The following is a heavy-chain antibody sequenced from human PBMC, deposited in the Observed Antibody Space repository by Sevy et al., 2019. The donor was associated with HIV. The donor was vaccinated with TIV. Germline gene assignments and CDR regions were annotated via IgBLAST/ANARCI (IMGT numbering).Heavy chain of an antibody. V-gene: IGHV1-24*01. J-gene: IGHJ4*02. CDR1: GKTLSQLS. Sequence: ASVKVSCKVSGKTLSQLSMHWVRQAPGKGLEWLGTFDPEDGETRYAQKLQGRVTMTEETSTDTAYMELRSLGSEDTALYYCATTKDYYESSGSPFDYWGQGTLVTVSS. CDR2: FDPEDGET. D-gene: IGHD3-22*01. CDR3: ATTKDYYESSGSPFDY.